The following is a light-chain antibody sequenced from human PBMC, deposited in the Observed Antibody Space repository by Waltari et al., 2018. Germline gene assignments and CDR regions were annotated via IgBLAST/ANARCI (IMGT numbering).Light chain of an antibody. CDR1: SSNIGTHS. CDR2: SDY. J-gene: IGLJ3*02. V-gene: IGLV1-44*01. CDR3: AVWDDSLKSWV. Sequence: QTVLTQSPSASGTPGQRVTFSCSGSSSNIGTHSVKWFQQVPGTTPNLLIYSDYNRPSGVPARFSASKSGTSASLAISGLQSEDEADYYCAVWDDSLKSWVFGGGTKLTVL.